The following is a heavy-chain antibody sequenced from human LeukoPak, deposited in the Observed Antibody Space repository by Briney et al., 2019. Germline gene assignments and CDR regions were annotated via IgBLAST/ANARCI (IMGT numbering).Heavy chain of an antibody. V-gene: IGHV3-30-3*01. CDR3: ARESDYSLIDY. CDR2: ISYDGSNK. Sequence: GGSLRLSCTASGFTLSSHAMHWVRQAPGKGLEWVAVISYDGSNKYYADSVKGRFTISRDNSKNTLYLQMNSLRAEDTAVYYCARESDYSLIDYWGQGTLVTVSS. J-gene: IGHJ4*02. CDR1: GFTLSSHA. D-gene: IGHD3-16*01.